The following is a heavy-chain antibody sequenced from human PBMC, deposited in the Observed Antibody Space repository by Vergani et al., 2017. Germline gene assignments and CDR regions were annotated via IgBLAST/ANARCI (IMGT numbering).Heavy chain of an antibody. CDR3: ARDKYYDILTGYLGRDGMDV. CDR2: INTNTGNP. Sequence: QVQVVQSGAEVKKSGASVKVSCKTSGYTFSNYYMHWVRQAPGQGLEWMGWINTNTGNPTYAQGFTGRFVFSLDTSVSTAYLQISSLKAEDTAVYYCARDKYYDILTGYLGRDGMDVWGQ. CDR1: GYTFSNYY. D-gene: IGHD3-9*01. V-gene: IGHV7-4-1*02. J-gene: IGHJ6*02.